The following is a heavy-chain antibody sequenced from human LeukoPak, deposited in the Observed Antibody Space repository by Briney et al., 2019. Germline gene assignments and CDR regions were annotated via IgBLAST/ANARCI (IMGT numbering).Heavy chain of an antibody. CDR2: VHYSGST. CDR1: GGSISSYF. Sequence: SETLSLTCTVSGGSISSYFWSWIRQPPGKGLEWIGYVHYSGSTNYSPSLKSRLTISVDTSKNQFSLKLTSVTAADTAVYYCARVVPDGYSDYWGQGTLVTVSS. V-gene: IGHV4-59*01. CDR3: ARVVPDGYSDY. J-gene: IGHJ4*02. D-gene: IGHD5-24*01.